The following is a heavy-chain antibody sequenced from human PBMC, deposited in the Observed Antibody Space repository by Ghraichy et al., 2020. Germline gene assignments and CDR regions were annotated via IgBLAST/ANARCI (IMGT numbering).Heavy chain of an antibody. V-gene: IGHV1-69*13. CDR1: GGTFSSYA. CDR2: IIPIFGTA. Sequence: SVKVSCKASGGTFSSYAISWVRQAPGQGLEWMGGIIPIFGTANYAQKFQGRFTITADESTSTAYMELSSLRSEDTAVYYCARGVSSSSSSYFDYWGQGTLVTVSS. D-gene: IGHD6-6*01. J-gene: IGHJ4*02. CDR3: ARGVSSSSSSYFDY.